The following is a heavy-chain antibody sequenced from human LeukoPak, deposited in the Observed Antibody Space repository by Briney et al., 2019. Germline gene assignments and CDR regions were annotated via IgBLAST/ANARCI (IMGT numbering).Heavy chain of an antibody. CDR2: ISYDGSNK. CDR3: AKMPVLYYYYGMDV. CDR1: GFTFSDYG. J-gene: IGHJ6*02. D-gene: IGHD3-10*01. Sequence: PGGSLRLSCAASGFTFSDYGMHWVRQAPGKGLEWVAVISYDGSNKYYADCVKGRFTISRDNSKNTLYLQMNSLRAEDTAVYYCAKMPVLYYYYGMDVWGQGTTVTVSS. V-gene: IGHV3-30*18.